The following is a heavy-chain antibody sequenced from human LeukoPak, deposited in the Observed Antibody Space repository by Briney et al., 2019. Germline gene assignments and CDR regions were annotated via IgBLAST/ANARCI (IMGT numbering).Heavy chain of an antibody. V-gene: IGHV3-21*01. Sequence: GGSLRLSCAASGFTFSSYSMNWVRQAPGKGLEWVSSISSSSSYIYYADSVKGRFTISRDNAKNSLYLQMNSLRAEDTAGYYCAREGSYRAFDIWGQGTMVTVSS. CDR2: ISSSSSYI. CDR1: GFTFSSYS. CDR3: AREGSYRAFDI. D-gene: IGHD3-16*02. J-gene: IGHJ3*02.